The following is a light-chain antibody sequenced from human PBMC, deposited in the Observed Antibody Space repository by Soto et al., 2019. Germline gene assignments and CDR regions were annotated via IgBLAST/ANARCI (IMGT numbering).Light chain of an antibody. Sequence: QSALTQPASVSGSPGQSITISCSGSSSDVGAYNSVSWYQQYPGKAPKIMIYDVSNRPSGVSNRFSGSKSGTTASLTISGLRAEDEADYYCSSYTSSSTLLFGPGTKVTVL. CDR1: SSDVGAYNS. V-gene: IGLV2-14*01. CDR3: SSYTSSSTLL. CDR2: DVS. J-gene: IGLJ1*01.